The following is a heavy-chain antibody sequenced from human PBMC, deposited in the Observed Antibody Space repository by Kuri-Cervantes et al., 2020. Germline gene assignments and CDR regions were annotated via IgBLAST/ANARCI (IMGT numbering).Heavy chain of an antibody. CDR3: ARGDDSRFFQD. CDR1: GFTFSSYE. CDR2: ISSSGSTI. D-gene: IGHD3-16*01. V-gene: IGHV3-48*03. J-gene: IGHJ1*01. Sequence: LSLTCAASGFTFSSYEMNWVRQAPGKGLEWVSYISSSGSTIYYADSVKGRFTISRDNAKNSLYLQMNSLRAEDTAMYYCARGDDSRFFQDWGQGTLVTVSS.